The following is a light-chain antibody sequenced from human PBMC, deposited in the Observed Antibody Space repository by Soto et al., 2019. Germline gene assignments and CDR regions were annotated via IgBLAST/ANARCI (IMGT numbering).Light chain of an antibody. J-gene: IGLJ2*01. CDR2: YDS. V-gene: IGLV3-21*04. CDR3: QVWDSSSDHPV. CDR1: NIGSKS. Sequence: SYELTQPPSVSVAPGKTARITCGGNNIGSKSVHWYQQKPGQAPVLVIYYDSDRPSGIPERFSGSNSGNTATLTISRVEAGDEADYYCQVWDSSSDHPVFGVGTTLTVL.